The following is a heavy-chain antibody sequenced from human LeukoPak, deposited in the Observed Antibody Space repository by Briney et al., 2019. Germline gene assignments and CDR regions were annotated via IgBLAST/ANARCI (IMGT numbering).Heavy chain of an antibody. D-gene: IGHD4-17*01. V-gene: IGHV1-2*02. CDR1: GYTFTGFH. Sequence: ASVKVSCKASGYTFTGFHMHGVRQAPGHRLEWLGWNDSNSGGTSYAPTFQGRVTMTRDTSISTAYMELSAMRADDTAVYYCARGGNIYGDYYFDYWGQGTLVTVSS. CDR2: NDSNSGGT. J-gene: IGHJ4*02. CDR3: ARGGNIYGDYYFDY.